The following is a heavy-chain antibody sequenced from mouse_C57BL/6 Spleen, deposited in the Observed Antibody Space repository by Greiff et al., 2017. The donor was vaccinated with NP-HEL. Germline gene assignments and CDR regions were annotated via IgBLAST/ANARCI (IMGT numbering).Heavy chain of an antibody. CDR1: GFTFSDYG. D-gene: IGHD1-1*01. CDR3: ARAYYYGSSRGYAMDY. Sequence: EVMLVESGGGLVKPGGSLKLSCAASGFTFSDYGMHWVRQSPEKGLEWVAYISSGSSTIYYADTVKGRFTISRDNAKNTLFLQMTSLRSEDTAMYYWARAYYYGSSRGYAMDYWGQGTSVTVSS. J-gene: IGHJ4*01. V-gene: IGHV5-17*01. CDR2: ISSGSSTI.